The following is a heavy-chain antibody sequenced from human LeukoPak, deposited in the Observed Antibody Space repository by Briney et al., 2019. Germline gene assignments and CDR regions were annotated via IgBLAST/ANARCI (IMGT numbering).Heavy chain of an antibody. V-gene: IGHV3-23*01. CDR2: ISGYGANT. CDR1: GFTFNLYG. J-gene: IGHJ5*02. CDR3: AKDRGPYLGIDNNWFDP. Sequence: GGSLRLSCAASGFTFNLYGMSWVRQVPGKGLEWVSGISGYGANTYYADSVKGRFTIPRDNSKNTVFLQMNSLTVEDTAVYHCAKDRGPYLGIDNNWFDPWGQGTLVIVSS. D-gene: IGHD1-26*01.